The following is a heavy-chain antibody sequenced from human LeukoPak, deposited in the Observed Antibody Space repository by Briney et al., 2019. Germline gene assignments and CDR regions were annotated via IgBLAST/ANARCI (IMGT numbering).Heavy chain of an antibody. CDR1: GYTFTDYY. J-gene: IGHJ4*02. CDR3: AREISGDGSNYFDY. V-gene: IGHV1-2*02. Sequence: ASVKVSCKATGYTFTDYYIHWVRQAPGQGLVWMGWINPNSGGTNYAQKFQGRVTMTRDTSISTAYVELSRLRSDDTAVSYCAREISGDGSNYFDYWGQGTLVTVSS. D-gene: IGHD5-12*01. CDR2: INPNSGGT.